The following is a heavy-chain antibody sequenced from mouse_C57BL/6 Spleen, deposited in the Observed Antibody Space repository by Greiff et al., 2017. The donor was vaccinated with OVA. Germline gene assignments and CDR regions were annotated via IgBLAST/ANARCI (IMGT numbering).Heavy chain of an antibody. CDR3: ARGVYYGNYVGVYYFDY. Sequence: EVQLQQSGPELVKPGASVKISCKASGYTFTDYYMNWVKQSHGKSLEWIGDINPNNGGTSYNQKFKGKATLTVDKSSSTAYMELRSLTSEDSAVYYCARGVYYGNYVGVYYFDYWGQGTTLTVSS. CDR2: INPNNGGT. D-gene: IGHD2-1*01. V-gene: IGHV1-26*01. CDR1: GYTFTDYY. J-gene: IGHJ2*01.